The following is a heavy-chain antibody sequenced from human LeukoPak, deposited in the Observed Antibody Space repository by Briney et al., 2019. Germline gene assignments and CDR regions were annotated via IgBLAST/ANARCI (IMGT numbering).Heavy chain of an antibody. D-gene: IGHD3-16*02. CDR3: ARGGTYYDYVWGSYRHGDYFDY. J-gene: IGHJ4*02. CDR2: INHSGST. Sequence: PSETLSLTCAVYGGSFGGYYWSWIRQPPGKGLEWIGEINHSGSTNYNPSLKSRVTISVDTSKNQFSLKLSSVTAADTAVYYCARGGTYYDYVWGSYRHGDYFDYWGQGTLVTVSS. V-gene: IGHV4-34*01. CDR1: GGSFGGYY.